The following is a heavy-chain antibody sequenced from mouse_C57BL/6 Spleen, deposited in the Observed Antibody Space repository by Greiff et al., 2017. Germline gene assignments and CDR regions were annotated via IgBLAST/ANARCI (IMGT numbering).Heavy chain of an antibody. J-gene: IGHJ2*01. D-gene: IGHD2-5*01. Sequence: EVQLQQSGTVLARPGASVKMSCKTSGYTFTSYWMHWVQQRPGQGLEWIGAIYPGNSDTSYNQKFKGKAKLTAVTSASTGYMELSSLTNEDAAVYYCTREEYSNYVFDYWGQGTTLTVSS. CDR3: TREEYSNYVFDY. CDR2: IYPGNSDT. V-gene: IGHV1-5*01. CDR1: GYTFTSYW.